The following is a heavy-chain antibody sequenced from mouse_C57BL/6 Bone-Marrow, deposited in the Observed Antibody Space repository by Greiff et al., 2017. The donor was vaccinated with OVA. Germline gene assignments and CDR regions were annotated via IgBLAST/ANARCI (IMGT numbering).Heavy chain of an antibody. CDR1: GYTFTSYW. J-gene: IGHJ1*03. V-gene: IGHV1-61*01. CDR3: ARRYYGSRGDWYFDV. CDR2: IYPSDSET. D-gene: IGHD1-1*01. Sequence: VQLQQPGAELVRPGSSVKLSCKASGYTFTSYWMDWVKQRPGQGLEWIGNIYPSDSETHYNQKFKDKATLTVDKSSSTAYMQLSSLTSDDSAVYYCARRYYGSRGDWYFDVWGTGTTVTVSS.